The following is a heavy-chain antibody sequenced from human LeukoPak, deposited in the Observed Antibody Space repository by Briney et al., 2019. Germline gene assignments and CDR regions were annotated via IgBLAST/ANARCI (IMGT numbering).Heavy chain of an antibody. CDR3: ARDYLWSGYQYYYMDV. CDR2: ISSSSSTI. Sequence: GGSLRLSCAASGFTFSSYSMNWVRQAPGKGLEWVSYISSSSSTIYYADSVKGRFTISRDNAKNSLYLQMNSLRAEDTAVYYCARDYLWSGYQYYYMDVWGKGTTVTVSS. D-gene: IGHD3-3*01. J-gene: IGHJ6*03. CDR1: GFTFSSYS. V-gene: IGHV3-48*01.